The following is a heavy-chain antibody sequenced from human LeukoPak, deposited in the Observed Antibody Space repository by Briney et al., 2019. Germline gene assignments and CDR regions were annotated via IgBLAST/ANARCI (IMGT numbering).Heavy chain of an antibody. J-gene: IGHJ5*02. D-gene: IGHD1-1*01. V-gene: IGHV6-1*01. CDR3: ARYNWNDVRWFGP. Sequence: SQTLSLTCAISGDSVSNNNVAWNWIRQSPSRGLEWLGRTYYKSKWSNDYAEFVKGRITINPDTAKNHFSLQLSSVTPEDTAEYYCARYNWNDVRWFGPWGQGTLVTVSS. CDR1: GDSVSNNNVA. CDR2: TYYKSKWSN.